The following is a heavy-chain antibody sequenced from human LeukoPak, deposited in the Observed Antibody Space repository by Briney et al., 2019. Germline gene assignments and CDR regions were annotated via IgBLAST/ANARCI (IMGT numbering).Heavy chain of an antibody. Sequence: GGSLRLSCAASGFTFSSYGMHWVRQAPGKGLEWVAFIRYDGSNKHYADSVKGRFTISRDNSKNTLYLQMNSLRAEDTAVYYCAKPPRGDGDYYFDYWGQGTLVTVSS. J-gene: IGHJ4*02. CDR2: IRYDGSNK. CDR1: GFTFSSYG. D-gene: IGHD4-17*01. CDR3: AKPPRGDGDYYFDY. V-gene: IGHV3-30*02.